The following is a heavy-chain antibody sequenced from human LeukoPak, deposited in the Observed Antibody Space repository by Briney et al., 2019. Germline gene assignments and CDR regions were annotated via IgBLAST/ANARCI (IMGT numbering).Heavy chain of an antibody. V-gene: IGHV3-7*01. CDR2: IKQDGSER. CDR3: ATSSASSGND. D-gene: IGHD3-22*01. J-gene: IGHJ4*02. CDR1: GFIFSNRW. Sequence: GGSLGLSCAASGFIFSNRWMSWVRQAPGKGLEWVANIKQDGSERYYVDSVKGRFTISRDNAKNSLYLEMNSLRVEDTALYYCATSSASSGNDWGQGTLVTVSS.